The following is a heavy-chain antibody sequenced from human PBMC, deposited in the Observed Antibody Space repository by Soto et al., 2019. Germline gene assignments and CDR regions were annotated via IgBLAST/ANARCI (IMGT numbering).Heavy chain of an antibody. CDR2: INHSGIT. CDR1: GGSFSGYY. J-gene: IGHJ5*02. CDR3: ARGFAKVWFDP. V-gene: IGHV4-34*01. Sequence: SETLPLTCAVYGGSFSGYYWSWIRQPPGKGLEWIGEINHSGITNYNSSLKSRVSISVDTSKNQFSLKLSSVTAADTAFYYCARGFAKVWFDPWGQGTLVTVSS.